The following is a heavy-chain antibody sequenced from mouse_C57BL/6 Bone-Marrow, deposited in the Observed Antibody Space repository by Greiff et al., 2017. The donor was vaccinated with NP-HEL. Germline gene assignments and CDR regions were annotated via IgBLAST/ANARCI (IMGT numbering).Heavy chain of an antibody. Sequence: VQLQQPGAELVKPGASVKMSCKASGYTFTSYWITWVKQRPGQGLEWIGDIYPGSGSTNYNEKFKSKATLTVDTSSSTAYMQRSSLTSEDSAVYYCARGVLRPQDFDYWGQGTTLTVSS. CDR1: GYTFTSYW. V-gene: IGHV1-55*01. CDR3: ARGVLRPQDFDY. J-gene: IGHJ2*01. D-gene: IGHD1-2*01. CDR2: IYPGSGST.